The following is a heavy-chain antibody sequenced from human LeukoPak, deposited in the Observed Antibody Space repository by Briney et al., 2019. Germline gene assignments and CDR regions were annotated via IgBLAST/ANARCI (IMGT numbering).Heavy chain of an antibody. Sequence: GGSLRLSCAASGFTFSSYSRNWVRQAPGKGLEWVSYISSSSSTIYYADSVKGRFTISRDNAKNSLYLQMNSLRDEDTAVYYCARSDYDFWSLNSYYYYYGMDVWGQGTTVTVSS. CDR2: ISSSSSTI. D-gene: IGHD3-3*01. CDR3: ARSDYDFWSLNSYYYYYGMDV. CDR1: GFTFSSYS. V-gene: IGHV3-48*02. J-gene: IGHJ6*02.